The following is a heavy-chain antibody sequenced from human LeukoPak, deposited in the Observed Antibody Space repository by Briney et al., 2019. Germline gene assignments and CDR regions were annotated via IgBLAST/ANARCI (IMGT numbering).Heavy chain of an antibody. CDR3: AKDLDLAFDY. CDR2: ISYDGSNK. CDR1: GFTFSSYG. D-gene: IGHD3-9*01. V-gene: IGHV3-30*18. J-gene: IGHJ4*02. Sequence: GGSLRLSCAASGFTFSSYGMHWVRQAPGKGLEWVATISYDGSNKHYADSVKGRFTISRDNSKNTLYLQMNSLRAEDTAVYYCAKDLDLAFDYWGQGTLVTVSS.